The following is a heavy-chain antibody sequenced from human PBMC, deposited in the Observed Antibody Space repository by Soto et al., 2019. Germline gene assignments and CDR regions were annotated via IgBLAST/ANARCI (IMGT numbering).Heavy chain of an antibody. V-gene: IGHV1-18*01. CDR1: GYTFTSFG. D-gene: IGHD5-12*01. J-gene: IGHJ4*02. CDR3: ARGIVTTIGDY. Sequence: QVQLVQSGAEVKKPGASVKVSCKASGYTFTSFGISWVRQAPGQGLEWMGWISTDNGYTKYTQNLQGRVAMTTDTSTSTAYMELRSLRSDDTAVYYCARGIVTTIGDYWGQGTLVTVSS. CDR2: ISTDNGYT.